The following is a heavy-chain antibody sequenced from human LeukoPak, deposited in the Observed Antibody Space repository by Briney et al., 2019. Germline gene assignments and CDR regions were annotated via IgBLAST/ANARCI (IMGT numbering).Heavy chain of an antibody. CDR3: AKYRESTTSYVEYFDS. CDR2: ITAGGGTT. D-gene: IGHD2/OR15-2a*01. CDR1: GFTFSNYV. Sequence: GGSLRLSCAASGFTFSNYVFTWLRQAPGKGLEWVSPITAGGGTTNYADSVKGRFTTSRDNSKNTLCLQMDSLRAEDTAIYYCAKYRESTTSYVEYFDSSGQGTLVTVSS. J-gene: IGHJ4*02. V-gene: IGHV3-23*01.